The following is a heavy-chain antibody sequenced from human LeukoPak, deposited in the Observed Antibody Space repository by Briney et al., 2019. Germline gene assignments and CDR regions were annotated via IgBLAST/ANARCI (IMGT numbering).Heavy chain of an antibody. Sequence: SGPTLVKPTQTLTLTCTFSGFSLSTSGMCVSWIRQPPGKALEWLARIDWDDDKYYSTSLKTRLTISKDTSKNQVVLTMTNMDPVDTATYYCARTSLTNYYDSSGYYPTNFDYWGQGTLVTVSS. CDR1: GFSLSTSGMC. D-gene: IGHD3-22*01. CDR2: IDWDDDK. CDR3: ARTSLTNYYDSSGYYPTNFDY. V-gene: IGHV2-70*11. J-gene: IGHJ4*02.